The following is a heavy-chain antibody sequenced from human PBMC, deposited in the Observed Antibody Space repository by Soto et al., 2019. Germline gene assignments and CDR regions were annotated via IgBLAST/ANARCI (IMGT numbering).Heavy chain of an antibody. V-gene: IGHV3-30-3*01. J-gene: IGHJ6*02. CDR2: ISYDGSNK. CDR3: ASDEGWGVTSGGGDGMDV. D-gene: IGHD3-16*01. Sequence: QVQLVESGGGVVQPGRSLRLSCAASGFTFSSYAMHWVRQAPGKGLEWVAVISYDGSNKYYADSVKGRFTISRDNSKNTLHLQMNSLRAEDTAVYYCASDEGWGVTSGGGDGMDVWGQGTTVTVSS. CDR1: GFTFSSYA.